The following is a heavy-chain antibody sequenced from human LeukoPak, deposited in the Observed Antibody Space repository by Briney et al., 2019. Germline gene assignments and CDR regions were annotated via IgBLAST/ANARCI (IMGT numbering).Heavy chain of an antibody. CDR3: ARDCGPPYYYYMDV. CDR2: INPNSGGT. J-gene: IGHJ6*03. V-gene: IGHV1-2*02. D-gene: IGHD2-21*01. Sequence: PRASVKVSCKASGYTFTSYYMHWVRQAPGQGLEWMGWINPNSGGTNYAQKFQGRVTMTRDTSISTAYMELSRLRSDDTAVYYCARDCGPPYYYYMDVWGKGTTVTVSS. CDR1: GYTFTSYY.